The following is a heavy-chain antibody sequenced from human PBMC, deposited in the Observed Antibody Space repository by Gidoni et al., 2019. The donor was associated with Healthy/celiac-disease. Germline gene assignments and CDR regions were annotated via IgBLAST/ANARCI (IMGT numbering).Heavy chain of an antibody. V-gene: IGHV4-61*02. Sequence: QVQLQESGPGLVQPSQTLSLTCTVSGGSFSSGSYHWSWLRQPAGKGLEWIGRIYTSGSTNYNPSIKSRVTISVDTSKNQFSLKLSSVTAAGTAVYYCARACGYGSSVDYWGQGTLVTVSS. J-gene: IGHJ4*02. D-gene: IGHD6-6*01. CDR3: ARACGYGSSVDY. CDR1: GGSFSSGSYH. CDR2: IYTSGST.